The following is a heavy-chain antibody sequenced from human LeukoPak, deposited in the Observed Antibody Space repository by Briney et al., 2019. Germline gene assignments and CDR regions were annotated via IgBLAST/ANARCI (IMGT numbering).Heavy chain of an antibody. Sequence: GASVKVSCKASGYTFTSYGISWVRQAPGQGLEWMGWISAYNGNTNYAQKLQGRLTMTPDTSTSTDYMELRSLRSDDTAVYYCARLRIGAFDIWGQGTMVTVSS. CDR2: ISAYNGNT. D-gene: IGHD2-15*01. V-gene: IGHV1-18*01. CDR3: ARLRIGAFDI. CDR1: GYTFTSYG. J-gene: IGHJ3*02.